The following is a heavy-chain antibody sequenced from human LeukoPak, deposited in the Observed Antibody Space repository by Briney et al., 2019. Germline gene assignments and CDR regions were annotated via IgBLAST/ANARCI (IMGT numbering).Heavy chain of an antibody. Sequence: GGSLRLSCAVSGFTVSSNYMSWVRQAPGKGPEWVSVIHSGGSIYYADSVTGRFIVSRDNSKNTVFLQMNSLGAGDTAVYYCVGAKGFGYWGQGTLVTVSS. J-gene: IGHJ4*02. CDR3: VGAKGFGY. CDR2: IHSGGSI. V-gene: IGHV3-66*01. CDR1: GFTVSSNY.